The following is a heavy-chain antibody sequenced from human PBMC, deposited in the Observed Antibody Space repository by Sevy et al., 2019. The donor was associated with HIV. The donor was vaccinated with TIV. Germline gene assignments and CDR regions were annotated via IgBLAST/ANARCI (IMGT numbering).Heavy chain of an antibody. J-gene: IGHJ4*02. CDR1: GFTFSSYA. CDR3: AKAQYYYDSSGYPIDY. V-gene: IGHV3-23*01. CDR2: ISGSGGST. D-gene: IGHD3-22*01. Sequence: GGSLRLSCAASGFTFSSYAMSWVRQAPGKGLEWVSAISGSGGSTYYADSVKGRFTISRDNSKNTLYLQMNSLRAEDTAVYDCAKAQYYYDSSGYPIDYWGQGTLVTVSS.